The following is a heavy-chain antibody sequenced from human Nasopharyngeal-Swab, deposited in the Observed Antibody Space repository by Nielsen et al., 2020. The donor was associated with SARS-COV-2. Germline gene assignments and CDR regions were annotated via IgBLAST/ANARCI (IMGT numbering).Heavy chain of an antibody. CDR2: IYYSGST. CDR1: GGSISSYY. CDR3: ARVTRGNERLVSWSFDY. D-gene: IGHD6-13*01. J-gene: IGHJ4*02. Sequence: SETLSLTCTVSGGSISSYYWSWIRQPPGKGLEWIGYIYYSGSTNYNPSLKSRVTISVDTSKNQFSLKLSSVTAADTAVYYCARVTRGNERLVSWSFDYWGQGTLVTVSS. V-gene: IGHV4-59*01.